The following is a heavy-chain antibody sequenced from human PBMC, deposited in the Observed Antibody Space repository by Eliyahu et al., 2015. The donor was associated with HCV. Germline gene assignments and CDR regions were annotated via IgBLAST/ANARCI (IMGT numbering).Heavy chain of an antibody. Sequence: KDYAAPVKGRFTISRDDSKNTLYLQMNSLKSEDTAIYYCTATRRYWGQGILVTVSS. V-gene: IGHV3-15*01. CDR3: TATRRY. J-gene: IGHJ4*02. CDR2: K.